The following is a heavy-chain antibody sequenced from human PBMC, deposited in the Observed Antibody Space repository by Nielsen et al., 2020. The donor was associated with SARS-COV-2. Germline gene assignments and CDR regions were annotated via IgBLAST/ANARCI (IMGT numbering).Heavy chain of an antibody. CDR2: INHSGST. D-gene: IGHD3-22*01. CDR1: GGSISSSGYY. J-gene: IGHJ4*02. V-gene: IGHV4-39*07. Sequence: ESLKISCTVSGGSISSSGYYWSWIRQPPGKGLEWIGEINHSGSTNYNPSLKSRVTISVDTSKNQFSLKLSSVTAADTAVYYCARDHYDSSGESFDYWGQGTLVTVSS. CDR3: ARDHYDSSGESFDY.